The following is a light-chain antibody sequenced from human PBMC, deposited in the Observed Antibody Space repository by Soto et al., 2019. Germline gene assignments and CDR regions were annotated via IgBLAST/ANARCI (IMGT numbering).Light chain of an antibody. CDR1: QYINTR. CDR3: HQRQSWPRT. CDR2: QTS. J-gene: IGKJ1*01. Sequence: IVLTQSPATLSSFTVDRVTLSCRASQYINTRLAWYQHRPGQAPRLLIYQTSIRAAGIPARFSASGTGTDFTLTISDVQPEDFAVYYCHQRQSWPRTFGQGTKVDIK. V-gene: IGKV3-11*01.